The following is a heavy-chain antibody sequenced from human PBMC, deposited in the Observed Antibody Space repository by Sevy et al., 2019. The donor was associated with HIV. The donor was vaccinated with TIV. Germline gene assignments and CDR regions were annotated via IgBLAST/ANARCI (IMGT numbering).Heavy chain of an antibody. D-gene: IGHD2-21*02. J-gene: IGHJ4*02. CDR1: GFTFSSYA. V-gene: IGHV3-23*01. CDR2: ISGSGGST. CDR3: AKPLVVTTTRESDY. Sequence: GGSLRLSCAASGFTFSSYAMSWVRQAPGKGLEWVSAISGSGGSTYYADSVKGRFTISRDNSKTTLYLQMNSLRAEDTAVYYCAKPLVVTTTRESDYWGQGTLVTVSS.